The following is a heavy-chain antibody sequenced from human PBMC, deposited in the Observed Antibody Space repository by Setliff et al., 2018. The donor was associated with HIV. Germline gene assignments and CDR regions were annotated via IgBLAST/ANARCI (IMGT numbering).Heavy chain of an antibody. J-gene: IGHJ6*02. D-gene: IGHD6-19*01. CDR3: ARGPYSSGFKTWRDYYYYYGMDV. V-gene: IGHV1-69*05. CDR1: GYTFTSYA. Sequence: GASVKVSCKASGYTFTSYAIGWVRQAPGQGLDWMGGIIPVFGTTNYAQKFQGRVTMTRDTSTSTVYMELSSLRSEDTAVYYCARGPYSSGFKTWRDYYYYYGMDVWGQGTTVTVSS. CDR2: IIPVFGTT.